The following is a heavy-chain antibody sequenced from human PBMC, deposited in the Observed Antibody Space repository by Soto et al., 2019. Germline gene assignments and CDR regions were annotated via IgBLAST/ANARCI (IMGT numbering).Heavy chain of an antibody. J-gene: IGHJ4*02. CDR2: INPSGGST. CDR3: ARVNCSSTSCYAGGYDY. V-gene: IGHV1-46*01. CDR1: GYTFTSYY. Sequence: QVQLVQSGAEVKKPGASVKVSCKASGYTFTSYYMHWVRQAPGQGLEWMGIINPSGGSTSYGQKFQGRVTMTRDTSTSAVYMELSSLRSEDTAVYYCARVNCSSTSCYAGGYDYWGQGTLVTVSS. D-gene: IGHD2-2*01.